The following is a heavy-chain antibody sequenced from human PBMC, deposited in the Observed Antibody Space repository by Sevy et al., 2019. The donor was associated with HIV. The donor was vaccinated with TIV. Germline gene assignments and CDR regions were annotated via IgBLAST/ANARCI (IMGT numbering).Heavy chain of an antibody. CDR1: GFTFSSYA. CDR2: ISGSGSFT. V-gene: IGHV3-23*01. J-gene: IGHJ4*02. D-gene: IGHD3-22*01. CDR3: AKEGQGEYYDSSGSFDY. Sequence: GGSLRLSCAASGFTFSSYAMSWVRQAPGKGLEWVSSISGSGSFTYYADSVKGHFTISRDNSTNTLYLQMTSLRAEDTAVYYCAKEGQGEYYDSSGSFDYWGQGTLVTVSS.